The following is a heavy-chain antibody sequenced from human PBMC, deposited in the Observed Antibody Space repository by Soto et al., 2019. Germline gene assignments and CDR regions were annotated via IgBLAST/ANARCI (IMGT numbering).Heavy chain of an antibody. Sequence: EVQLLDSGGGLVQPGGSLRLSCAASGFMFSCCAMSWVRQAPGKGLEWVSTIHGDGDYSHYTDSVEGRFTISRDNSRNTLYLKMNSLRGDDTAVYYCAKYRGGGSYTNWSFAVWGRGTLVTVSS. CDR1: GFMFSCCA. CDR3: AKYRGGGSYTNWSFAV. D-gene: IGHD1-26*01. CDR2: IHGDGDYS. V-gene: IGHV3-23*01. J-gene: IGHJ2*01.